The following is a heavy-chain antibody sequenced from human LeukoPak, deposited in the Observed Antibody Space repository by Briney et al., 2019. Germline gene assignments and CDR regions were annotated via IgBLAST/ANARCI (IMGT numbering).Heavy chain of an antibody. Sequence: ASVKVSCKASGYTFTSYGISWVRQAPGQGLERMGWISAYNGNTNYAQKLQGRVTMTTDTSTSTAYMELRSLRSDDTAVYYCARDHQLLWFGELSLVFDYWGQGTLVTVSS. J-gene: IGHJ4*02. CDR2: ISAYNGNT. CDR1: GYTFTSYG. V-gene: IGHV1-18*04. CDR3: ARDHQLLWFGELSLVFDY. D-gene: IGHD3-10*01.